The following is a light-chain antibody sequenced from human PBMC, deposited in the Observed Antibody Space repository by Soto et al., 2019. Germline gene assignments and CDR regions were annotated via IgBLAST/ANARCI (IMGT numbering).Light chain of an antibody. J-gene: IGKJ1*01. CDR3: QQYNSYSWT. CDR1: QSLRSR. CDR2: DAS. Sequence: EIPVTQSTPTLSVSLGERVTLSCRASQSLRSRLAWYQQKPGQAPKLLIYDASSLESGVPSRFSGSGSGTELTLTISSLQPDDFATYYCQQYNSYSWTFGQGTKVDI. V-gene: IGKV1-5*01.